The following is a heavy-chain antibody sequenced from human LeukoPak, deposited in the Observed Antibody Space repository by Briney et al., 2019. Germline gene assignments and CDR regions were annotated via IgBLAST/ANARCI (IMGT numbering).Heavy chain of an antibody. CDR2: INSDGSST. Sequence: PGGSLRLSCAASGFTFRSYWMHWVRQAPGKGLVWVSRINSDGSSTTYADSVKGRFTISRDNAKNTLHLQMNSLRVEDTAVYYCAVLSSGYPVDYWGQGTLVTVSP. CDR1: GFTFRSYW. CDR3: AVLSSGYPVDY. D-gene: IGHD3-22*01. J-gene: IGHJ4*02. V-gene: IGHV3-74*01.